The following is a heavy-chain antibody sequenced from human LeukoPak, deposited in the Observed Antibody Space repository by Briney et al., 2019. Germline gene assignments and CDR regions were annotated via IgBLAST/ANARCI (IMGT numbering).Heavy chain of an antibody. CDR1: GFTLSSYS. J-gene: IGHJ6*02. D-gene: IGHD6-25*01. Sequence: GGSLRLSCAASGFTLSSYSMNWVRQAPGKGLEWVSSISSSSSYIYYADSVKGRFTISRDNAKNSLYLQTNSLRAEDTAVYYCASLAPRLHMDVWGQGTTVTVSS. CDR2: ISSSSSYI. CDR3: ASLAPRLHMDV. V-gene: IGHV3-21*01.